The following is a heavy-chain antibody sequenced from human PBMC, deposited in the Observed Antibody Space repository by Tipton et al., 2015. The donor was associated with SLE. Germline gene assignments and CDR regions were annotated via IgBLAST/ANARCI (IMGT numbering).Heavy chain of an antibody. V-gene: IGHV4-59*11. CDR3: ARASYGSGSYYNVDWYFDL. D-gene: IGHD3-10*01. CDR2: IYYSGST. J-gene: IGHJ2*01. CDR1: GGSISSHY. Sequence: LRLSCTVSGGSISSHYWSWIRQPPGKGLEWIGYIYYSGSTNYNPSLKSRVTISVDTSKNQFSLKLSSVTAADTAVYYCARASYGSGSYYNVDWYFDLWGRGTLVTVSS.